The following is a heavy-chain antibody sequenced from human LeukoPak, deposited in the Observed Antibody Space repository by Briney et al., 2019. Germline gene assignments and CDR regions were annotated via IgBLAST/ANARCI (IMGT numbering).Heavy chain of an antibody. Sequence: GGSLRLSCAASGFTFSSYGMHWVRQAPGKGLEWVAVIWYDGSNKYYADSVKGRFTISRDNSKNTLYLQMNSLRAEDTAVYYCARDAHGSGSCLDYWGQGTLVTVS. J-gene: IGHJ4*02. CDR1: GFTFSSYG. CDR3: ARDAHGSGSCLDY. V-gene: IGHV3-33*01. CDR2: IWYDGSNK. D-gene: IGHD3-10*01.